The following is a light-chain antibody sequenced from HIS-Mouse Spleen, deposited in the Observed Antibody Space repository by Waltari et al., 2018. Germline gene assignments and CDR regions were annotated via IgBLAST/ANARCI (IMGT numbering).Light chain of an antibody. CDR3: QQYGSSPRT. J-gene: IGKJ2*01. Sequence: IVLTQSPGTLSLSPGERATLSCRASQSVSSSYLAWYQQKPGQAPRPLIYGASSRATGIPDRFSGSGSGTDFTLTISRLEPEDFAVYYCQQYGSSPRTFGQGTKLEIK. CDR2: GAS. CDR1: QSVSSSY. V-gene: IGKV3-20*01.